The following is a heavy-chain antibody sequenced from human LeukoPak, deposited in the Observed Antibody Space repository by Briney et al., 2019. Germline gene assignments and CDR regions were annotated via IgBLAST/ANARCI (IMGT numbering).Heavy chain of an antibody. J-gene: IGHJ4*02. V-gene: IGHV4-34*01. CDR2: IYHSGST. Sequence: SETLSLTCAVYGGSFSGYYWSWIRQPPGKGLEWIGEIYHSGSTNYNPSLKSRVTISVDKSKNQFSLKLSSVTAADTAVYYCARGSSGYGRNDYWGQGTLVTVSS. CDR1: GGSFSGYY. D-gene: IGHD3-22*01. CDR3: ARGSSGYGRNDY.